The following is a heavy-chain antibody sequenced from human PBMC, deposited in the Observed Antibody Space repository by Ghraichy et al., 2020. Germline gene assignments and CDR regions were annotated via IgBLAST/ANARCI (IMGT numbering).Heavy chain of an antibody. D-gene: IGHD3-22*01. CDR3: ARSVDSSGYYLVGY. V-gene: IGHV4-61*01. CDR1: GDSVSSDTYY. CDR2: IYYTGGT. J-gene: IGHJ4*02. Sequence: SETLSLTCTVSGDSVSSDTYYWSWIRQPPGKGLEWIGYIYYTGGTNYNPSLKSRVTISVDTSKNQFSLKLSSVTAADTAVYYCARSVDSSGYYLVGYWGQGTLVTVSS.